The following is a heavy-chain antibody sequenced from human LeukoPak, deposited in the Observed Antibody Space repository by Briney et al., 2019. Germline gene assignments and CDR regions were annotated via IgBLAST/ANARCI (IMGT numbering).Heavy chain of an antibody. CDR1: GFTFSSYG. V-gene: IGHV3-30*18. D-gene: IGHD6-6*01. J-gene: IGHJ3*02. CDR2: ISYDGSNK. CDR3: AKDGVGAARPGTFDI. Sequence: GGSLRLSCAASGFTFSSYGMHWVRQAPGKGLEWVAVISYDGSNKYYADSVKGRFTISRDNSKNTLYLQMNSLRAEDTAVYYCAKDGVGAARPGTFDIWGQGTMVTVSS.